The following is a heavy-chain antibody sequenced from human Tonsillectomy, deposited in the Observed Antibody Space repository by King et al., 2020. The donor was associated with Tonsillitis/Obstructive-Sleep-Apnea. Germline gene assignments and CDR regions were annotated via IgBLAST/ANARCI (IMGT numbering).Heavy chain of an antibody. V-gene: IGHV3-7*01. CDR1: GFTFSTYW. CDR2: LNQDGGVK. CDR3: ARLRDSGTTYDF. J-gene: IGHJ4*02. D-gene: IGHD1-14*01. Sequence: QLVQSGGDLVQPGGSLRLSCAASGFTFSTYWMSWVRQAPGKGLEWVATLNQDGGVKHYVDSLKGRFTVSRDNAENSLYLQMNRLRVDDTAVYYCARLRDSGTTYDFWGQGALVTVSS.